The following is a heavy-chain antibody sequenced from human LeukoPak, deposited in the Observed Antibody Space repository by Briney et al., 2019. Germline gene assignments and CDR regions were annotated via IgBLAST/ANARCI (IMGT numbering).Heavy chain of an antibody. J-gene: IGHJ5*02. CDR2: ISGDGGST. D-gene: IGHD3-22*01. Sequence: GGSLIPSCTASGFTFTSYVMTWVRQAPGKGLEWLSTISGDGGSTFYADSVRGRFTVSRDNSKDTLYLQMNILRAEDTAFYYCARQPHRGYFDTSGYYSDSDLWGQGTLVTVSS. V-gene: IGHV3-23*01. CDR3: ARQPHRGYFDTSGYYSDSDL. CDR1: GFTFTSYV.